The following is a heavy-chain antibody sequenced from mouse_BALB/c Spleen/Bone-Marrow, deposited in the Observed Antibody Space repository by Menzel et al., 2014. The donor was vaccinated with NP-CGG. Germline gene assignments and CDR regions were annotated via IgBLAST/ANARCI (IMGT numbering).Heavy chain of an antibody. V-gene: IGHV5-6*01. CDR2: ISSGGSYT. J-gene: IGHJ4*01. D-gene: IGHD2-4*01. CDR1: GFTFSSYG. Sequence: EVQLVESGGDLVKPGGSLKLSCAASGFTFSSYGMSWVRQTQDKRLEWVATISSGGSYTYYPDSVKGRFTISRDNAKNTLYLQMSSLKSEDTAMYYCARGLRGYAMDYWGQGTSVTVSS. CDR3: ARGLRGYAMDY.